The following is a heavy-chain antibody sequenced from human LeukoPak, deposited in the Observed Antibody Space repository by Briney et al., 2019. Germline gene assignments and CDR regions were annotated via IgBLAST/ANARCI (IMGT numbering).Heavy chain of an antibody. Sequence: GGSLRLSCAASGFTFDDYAMHWVRQAPGKGLEWVSGISWNSGSIGYADSVEGRFTISRDNAKNSLYLQMNSLRAEDTALYYCAKSLNYYDSSGLFDPWGQGTLVTVSS. CDR1: GFTFDDYA. CDR2: ISWNSGSI. CDR3: AKSLNYYDSSGLFDP. D-gene: IGHD3-22*01. J-gene: IGHJ5*02. V-gene: IGHV3-9*01.